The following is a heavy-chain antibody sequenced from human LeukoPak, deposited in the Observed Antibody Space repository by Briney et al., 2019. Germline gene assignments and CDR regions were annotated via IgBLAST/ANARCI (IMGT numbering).Heavy chain of an antibody. CDR1: GFTFSSYG. Sequence: GGSLRLSCAASGFTFSSYGMHWVRQAPGKGLERVAVIWYDGSNKYYADSVKGRFTISRDNSKNTLYLQMNSLRAEDTAVYYCARDLRRRYRTNFAEYFQHWGQGTLVTVSS. V-gene: IGHV3-33*01. J-gene: IGHJ1*01. CDR3: ARDLRRRYRTNFAEYFQH. D-gene: IGHD3-16*02. CDR2: IWYDGSNK.